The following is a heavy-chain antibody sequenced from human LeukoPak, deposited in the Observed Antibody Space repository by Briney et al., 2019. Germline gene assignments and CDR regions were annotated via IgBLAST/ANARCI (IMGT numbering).Heavy chain of an antibody. CDR3: ARSPGEGYYYYYYMDV. CDR1: GGSISSSSYY. Sequence: SETLSLTCTVSGGSISSSSYYWGWIRQPPGKGLELIVSIYYSGSTYYNPSLKSRVTISVDTSKNQFSLKLSSVTAADTAVYYCARSPGEGYYYYYYMDVWGKGTTVTVSS. D-gene: IGHD7-27*01. J-gene: IGHJ6*03. V-gene: IGHV4-39*07. CDR2: IYYSGST.